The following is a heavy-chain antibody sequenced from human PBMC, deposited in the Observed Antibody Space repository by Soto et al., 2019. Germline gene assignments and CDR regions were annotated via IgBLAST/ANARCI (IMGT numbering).Heavy chain of an antibody. Sequence: QVQLVQSGAEVKKPGSSVKVSCKASGGIFSSYTISWVRQAPGQGLEWMGRIIPILGVANSAQNFQGRVTITADKSTSTAYMELSSLRYEDTAVYYCAGERFGSGNYYNVNGLDPWGQGTLVTVSS. CDR1: GGIFSSYT. D-gene: IGHD3-10*01. V-gene: IGHV1-69*08. CDR3: AGERFGSGNYYNVNGLDP. CDR2: IIPILGVA. J-gene: IGHJ5*02.